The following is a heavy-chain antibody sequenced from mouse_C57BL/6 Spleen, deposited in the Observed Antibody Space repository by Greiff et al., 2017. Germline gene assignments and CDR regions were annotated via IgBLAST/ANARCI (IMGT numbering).Heavy chain of an antibody. CDR3: ARRPLRGDYFDD. Sequence: EVQLQPSGPELVKPGASVKIPCKASGYTFTDYNMDWVKQSHGKSLEWIGDINPNNGGTIYNQKFKGKATLSVDKSSSTAYMGLRSLTSEDTAVYDCARRPLRGDYFDDWGKGTTLTVSS. V-gene: IGHV1-18*01. CDR1: GYTFTDYN. CDR2: INPNNGGT. J-gene: IGHJ2*01. D-gene: IGHD1-2*01.